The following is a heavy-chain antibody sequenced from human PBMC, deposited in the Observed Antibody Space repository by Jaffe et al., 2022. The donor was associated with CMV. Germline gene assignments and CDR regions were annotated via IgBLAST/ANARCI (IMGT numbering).Heavy chain of an antibody. CDR2: IYYRGSS. CDR3: ARSRVGSNYYDTSKYFFDY. J-gene: IGHJ4*02. Sequence: QVQLQESGPGLVTPSETLSLTCTVSGGSFSGYYWNWIRQPPGKGLEWIASIYYRGSSNYNPSLKSRVAISAHTSEDQFSLRLSSVTAADTAVYYCARSRVGSNYYDTSKYFFDYWGQGTLVTVSS. D-gene: IGHD3-22*01. V-gene: IGHV4-59*01. CDR1: GGSFSGYY.